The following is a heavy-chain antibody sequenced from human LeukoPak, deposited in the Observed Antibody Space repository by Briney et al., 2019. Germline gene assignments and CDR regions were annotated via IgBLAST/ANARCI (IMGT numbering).Heavy chain of an antibody. CDR3: ARDKLLEYGNWFDP. V-gene: IGHV3-30-3*01. CDR1: GFTFSSYA. Sequence: GRSLRLSCAASGFTFSSYAMHWVRQAPGKGLEWVAVISYDGSNKYYADSVKGRFTIARDNFRKGLYLQMNSLRTDDTAVYYCARDKLLEYGNWFDPWGQGTLVTVSS. J-gene: IGHJ5*02. CDR2: ISYDGSNK. D-gene: IGHD4/OR15-4a*01.